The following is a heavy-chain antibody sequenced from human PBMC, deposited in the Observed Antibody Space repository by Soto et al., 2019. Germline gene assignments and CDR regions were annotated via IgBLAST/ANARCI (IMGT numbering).Heavy chain of an antibody. CDR1: GFTFTSPA. J-gene: IGHJ2*01. D-gene: IGHD6-6*01. Sequence: ASVKFACKASGFTFTSPAVQWVRLSCGQRLEWIGWIVVGSGNTNYAQKFQERVTITRDMSTSTAYMELSSLRSEDTDVYYCAADPLEYSSSRYWYFDLWGRGTLATVSS. CDR2: IVVGSGNT. CDR3: AADPLEYSSSRYWYFDL. V-gene: IGHV1-58*01.